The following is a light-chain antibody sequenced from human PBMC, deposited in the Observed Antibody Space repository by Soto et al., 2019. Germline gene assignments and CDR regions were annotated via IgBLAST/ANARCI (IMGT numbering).Light chain of an antibody. J-gene: IGKJ1*01. CDR2: DAS. CDR3: QQRSNWPPTWT. CDR1: PSVRPY. Sequence: EIVLSQSPATLSLSPGERATLSSRASPSVRPYLAWYQHIPGQAPRLLIYDASKRATGIPARFSGSGSGTDFTLTISSLEPEDFAVYYCQQRSNWPPTWTFGQGTKVEVK. V-gene: IGKV3-11*01.